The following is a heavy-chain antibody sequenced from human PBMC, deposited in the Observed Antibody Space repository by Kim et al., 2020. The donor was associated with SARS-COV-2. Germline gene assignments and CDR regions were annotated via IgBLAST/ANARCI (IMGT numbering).Heavy chain of an antibody. CDR2: IYYSGST. D-gene: IGHD3-3*01. CDR3: ASPCYAFGCGYCPYYY. CDR1: GGSISSSSYY. J-gene: IGHJ6*01. Sequence: SETLSLTCTVSGGSISSSSYYWGWIRQPPGKGLEWIGSIYYSGSTYYNPSLKSPVTVSGATTKNHFSLTLSSVPAADTAAYCVASPCYAFGCGYCPYYY. V-gene: IGHV4-39*02.